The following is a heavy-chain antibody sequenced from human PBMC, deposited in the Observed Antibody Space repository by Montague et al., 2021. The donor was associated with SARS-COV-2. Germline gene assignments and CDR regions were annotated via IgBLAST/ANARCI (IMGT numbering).Heavy chain of an antibody. Sequence: SETLSLTCTDSGGSISNYYWTWIRQPAGKGLEWIGSLYTSGSTTYNPSXXSRVTMSVDTSKNQFSLNVTSVTAADTAIYYCARESGYSSGWRYYYVMDVWGQGTTVTVS. D-gene: IGHD6-19*01. CDR3: ARESGYSSGWRYYYVMDV. J-gene: IGHJ6*02. CDR1: GGSISNYY. V-gene: IGHV4-4*07. CDR2: LYTSGST.